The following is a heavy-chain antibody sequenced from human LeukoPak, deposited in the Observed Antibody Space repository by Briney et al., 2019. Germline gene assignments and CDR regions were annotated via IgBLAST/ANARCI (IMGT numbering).Heavy chain of an antibody. D-gene: IGHD2-15*01. V-gene: IGHV4-59*01. CDR2: IYYRGTT. CDR3: VSSSPRYCTRGTCYSSRGFHY. J-gene: IGHJ4*02. CDR1: GDSISTYY. Sequence: SETLSLTCTVSGDSISTYYWSWIRQSPGKGLEWIAYIYYRGTTNYSPSLKSRVTISADTSKTQFSLILSSVTAADTAVYYCVSSSPRYCTRGTCYSSRGFHYWGQGALVTVSS.